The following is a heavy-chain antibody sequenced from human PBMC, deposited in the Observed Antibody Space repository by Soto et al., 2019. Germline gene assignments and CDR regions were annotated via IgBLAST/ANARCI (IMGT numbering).Heavy chain of an antibody. CDR2: IKPDGSET. V-gene: IGHV3-7*05. Sequence: PGGSLRLSCAGYGFSSRTYWMSWVRQAPGKGLEWVANIKPDGSETSYVDSVKGRFTISRDNAENSLFLQMNSLRVDDTAIYYCAAWSRSSWFAYWGQGTLVTVSS. J-gene: IGHJ4*02. CDR1: GFSSRTYW. CDR3: AAWSRSSWFAY. D-gene: IGHD2-2*01.